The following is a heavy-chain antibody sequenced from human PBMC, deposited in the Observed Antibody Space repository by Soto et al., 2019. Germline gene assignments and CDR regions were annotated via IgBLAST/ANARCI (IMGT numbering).Heavy chain of an antibody. V-gene: IGHV3-30-3*01. CDR3: ARELLSSSWYHYYGMDV. CDR2: ISYDGSNK. J-gene: IGHJ6*01. Sequence: QVQLVESGGGVVQPGRSLRLSCAASGFTFSSYAMHWVRQAPGKGLEWVAVISYDGSNKYYADSVKGRFTISRDNSKNTLYLQMNSLRAEDTAVYYCARELLSSSWYHYYGMDVW. CDR1: GFTFSSYA. D-gene: IGHD6-13*01.